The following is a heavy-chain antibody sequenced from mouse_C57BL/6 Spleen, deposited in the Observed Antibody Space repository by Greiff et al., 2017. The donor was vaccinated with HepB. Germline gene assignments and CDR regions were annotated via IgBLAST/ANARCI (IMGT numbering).Heavy chain of an antibody. V-gene: IGHV1-20*01. CDR3: ARTTVVAHYYAMDY. Sequence: EVKLMESGPELVKPGDSVKISCKASGYSFTGYFMNWVMQSHGKSLEWIGRINPYNGDTFYNQKFKGKATLTVDKSSSTAHMELRSLTSEDSAVYYCARTTVVAHYYAMDYWGQGTSVTVSS. CDR2: INPYNGDT. D-gene: IGHD1-1*01. J-gene: IGHJ4*01. CDR1: GYSFTGYF.